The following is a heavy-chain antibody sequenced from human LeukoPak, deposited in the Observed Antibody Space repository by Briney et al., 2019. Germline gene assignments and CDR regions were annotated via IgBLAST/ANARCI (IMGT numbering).Heavy chain of an antibody. V-gene: IGHV3-21*01. D-gene: IGHD1-1*01. CDR2: ISSSSSYI. Sequence: GGSLRLSCAASGFTFSSYSMNWVRQAPGKGLEWVSSISSSSSYIYYADSVRGRFTISRDNAKNSLYLQLNSLRAEDTAVYYCARGGSGNWNAPFDYWGQGILVTVSS. J-gene: IGHJ4*02. CDR3: ARGGSGNWNAPFDY. CDR1: GFTFSSYS.